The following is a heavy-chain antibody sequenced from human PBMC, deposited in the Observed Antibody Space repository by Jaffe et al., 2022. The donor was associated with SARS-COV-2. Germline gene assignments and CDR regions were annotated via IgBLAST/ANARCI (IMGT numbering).Heavy chain of an antibody. D-gene: IGHD2-2*01. V-gene: IGHV4-39*01. CDR2: IYYSGST. Sequence: QLQLQESGPGLVKPSETLSLTCTVSGGSISSSSDYWGWIRQPPGKGLEWIGSIYYSGSTYYNPSLKSRVTISVDTSKNHLSLKLSSVTAADTAVYYCARHSLKYCSSTSCYLDSTNWFDPWGQGTLVTVSS. CDR3: ARHSLKYCSSTSCYLDSTNWFDP. CDR1: GGSISSSSDY. J-gene: IGHJ5*02.